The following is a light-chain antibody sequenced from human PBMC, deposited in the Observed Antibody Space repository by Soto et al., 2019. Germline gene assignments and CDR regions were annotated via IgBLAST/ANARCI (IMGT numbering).Light chain of an antibody. Sequence: DIQMTQTPSSLSASVGDRVTITCRASQGISNCLAWYQQKPGKVPKLLIYAASTLQSGVPSRFSGSGSGTDFTLTISSLQPEDVATYYCQKHNSAPPWTFGQGTKVEIK. CDR2: AAS. V-gene: IGKV1-27*01. CDR1: QGISNC. J-gene: IGKJ1*01. CDR3: QKHNSAPPWT.